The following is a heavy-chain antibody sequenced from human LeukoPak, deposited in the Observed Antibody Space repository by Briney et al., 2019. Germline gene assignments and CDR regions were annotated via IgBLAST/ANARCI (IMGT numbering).Heavy chain of an antibody. CDR2: INWNGGST. CDR1: GFTFDDYG. CDR3: ARVLYKEYSYGHIDY. D-gene: IGHD5-18*01. J-gene: IGHJ4*02. Sequence: PGGSLRLSCAASGFTFDDYGMSWVRQAPGKGLEWVSGINWNGGSTGYADSVKGRFTISRDNAKNSLYLQVNSLRAEDTALYYCARVLYKEYSYGHIDYWGQGTLVTVSS. V-gene: IGHV3-20*04.